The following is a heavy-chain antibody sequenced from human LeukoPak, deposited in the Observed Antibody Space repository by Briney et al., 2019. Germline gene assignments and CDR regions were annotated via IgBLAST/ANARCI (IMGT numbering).Heavy chain of an antibody. Sequence: SQTLSLTCTVSGGSISSGDYYWSWIRQPPGKGLEWLGYIYYSGSTYYNPSLNSRVTISMDTSKNQFSLRLSSVTAADTAVYYCARQMNTVTADYWGQGTLVTVSS. D-gene: IGHD4-17*01. V-gene: IGHV4-30-4*01. CDR2: IYYSGST. J-gene: IGHJ4*02. CDR1: GGSISSGDYY. CDR3: ARQMNTVTADY.